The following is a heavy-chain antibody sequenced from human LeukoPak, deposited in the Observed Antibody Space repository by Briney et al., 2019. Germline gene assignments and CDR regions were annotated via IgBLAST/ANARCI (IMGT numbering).Heavy chain of an antibody. V-gene: IGHV3-23*01. CDR1: GFTFSSYA. CDR3: ARKGLRFLEYFDY. J-gene: IGHJ4*02. CDR2: ISGSGGST. D-gene: IGHD3-3*01. Sequence: GGSLRLSCAASGFTFSSYAMSWVRQAPGKGLEWVSAISGSGGSTYYADSVKGWFTISRDNSKNTLYLQMNSLRAEDTAVYYCARKGLRFLEYFDYWGQGTLVTVSS.